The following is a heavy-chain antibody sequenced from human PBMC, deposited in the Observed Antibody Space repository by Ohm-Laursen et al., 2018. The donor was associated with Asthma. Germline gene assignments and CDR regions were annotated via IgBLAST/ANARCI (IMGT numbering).Heavy chain of an antibody. V-gene: IGHV3-30*03. CDR3: ARDVMEWYLPALDF. D-gene: IGHD3-3*01. J-gene: IGHJ4*02. Sequence: SLRLSCSAPGFSFSSYGVHWVRQAPGKGLEWVAFISYDGSSEDFADSVKGRFTSFRDNSKNTLYLQMNSLRPDDTAVYYCARDVMEWYLPALDFWGQGTLVTVSS. CDR1: GFSFSSYG. CDR2: ISYDGSSE.